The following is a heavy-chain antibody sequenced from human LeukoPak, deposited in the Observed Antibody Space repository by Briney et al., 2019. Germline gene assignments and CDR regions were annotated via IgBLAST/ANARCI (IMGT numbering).Heavy chain of an antibody. J-gene: IGHJ3*02. CDR1: GGSISSYY. V-gene: IGHV4-59*01. CDR3: ARDKGSGWYSPNPQKKDHDAFDI. D-gene: IGHD6-19*01. Sequence: SETLSLTCTVSGGSISSYYWSWIRQPPGKGLEWIGYIDYGGSTNYNPSLKSRVTISVDTSKNQFSLKLSSVTAADTAVYYCARDKGSGWYSPNPQKKDHDAFDIWGQGTMVTVSS. CDR2: IDYGGST.